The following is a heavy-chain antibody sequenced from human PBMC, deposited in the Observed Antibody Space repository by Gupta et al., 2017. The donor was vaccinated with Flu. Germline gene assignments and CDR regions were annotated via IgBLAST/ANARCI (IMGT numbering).Heavy chain of an antibody. V-gene: IGHV3-73*01. D-gene: IGHD2-2*01. CDR3: TGQDCSGTGCSQPY. CDR2: TTTKANNYAT. Sequence: EVQLVESGGGLVQPGGSLKLSCAASGFTFSASVLHWVRQASGKGLEWLGRTTTKANNYATAYTASVKGRFTISRDDSKNTVYLQMDSLKIEDTAVYYCTGQDCSGTGCSQPYWGQGALVTVSS. CDR1: GFTFSASV. J-gene: IGHJ4*02.